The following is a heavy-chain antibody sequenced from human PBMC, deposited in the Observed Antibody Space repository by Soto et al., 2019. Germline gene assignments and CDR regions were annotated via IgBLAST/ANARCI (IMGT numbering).Heavy chain of an antibody. CDR3: ARILSPPTSYSYYYYYYMDV. Sequence: QVQLQESGPGLVKPSETLSLTCTVSGGSISSYYWSWIRQPPGKGLEWIGYIYYSGSTNYNPSLKSRVTISVDTAKNQFSLKLSSVTAADTAVYYCARILSPPTSYSYYYYYYMDVWGKGTTVTVSS. J-gene: IGHJ6*03. CDR1: GGSISSYY. CDR2: IYYSGST. D-gene: IGHD2-15*01. V-gene: IGHV4-59*01.